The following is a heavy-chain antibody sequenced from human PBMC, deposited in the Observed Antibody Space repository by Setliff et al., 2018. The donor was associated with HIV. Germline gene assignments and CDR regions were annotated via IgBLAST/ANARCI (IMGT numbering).Heavy chain of an antibody. Sequence: ASVKVSCKASGYTFTSYDINWVRQATGQGLEWMGIINPSGGSTTYAQKFQGRVTMTRDTSASTVYMELSSLRSEDTAVYYCAREARYQDRYYYYMGVWGKGTTVTVSS. J-gene: IGHJ6*03. V-gene: IGHV1-46*03. CDR3: AREARYQDRYYYYMGV. CDR1: GYTFTSYD. CDR2: INPSGGST. D-gene: IGHD1-20*01.